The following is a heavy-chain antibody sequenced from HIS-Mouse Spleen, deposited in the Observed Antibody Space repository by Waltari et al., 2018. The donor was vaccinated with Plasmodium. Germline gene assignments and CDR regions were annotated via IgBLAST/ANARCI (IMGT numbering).Heavy chain of an antibody. J-gene: IGHJ5*02. V-gene: IGHV4-39*07. D-gene: IGHD6-13*01. CDR1: GCSLSRSSYY. CDR3: ARSGARIAAAVDWFDP. CDR2: IYYSGST. Sequence: QLQLQESGPGLVKPSETLSLTCTVSGCSLSRSSYYWGWIRPPPGKGLEWIGSIYYSGSTYYNPSLKSRVTISVDTSKNQFSLKLSSVTAADTAVYYCARSGARIAAAVDWFDPWGQGTLVTVSS.